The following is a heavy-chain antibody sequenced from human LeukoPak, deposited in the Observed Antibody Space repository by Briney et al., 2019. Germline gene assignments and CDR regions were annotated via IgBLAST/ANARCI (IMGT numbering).Heavy chain of an antibody. D-gene: IGHD3-10*01. CDR1: GFTVSSNY. CDR3: AKAPMGFGGHYYFDY. J-gene: IGHJ4*02. CDR2: ISWNSGSI. V-gene: IGHV3-9*01. Sequence: GGSLRLSCAASGFTVSSNYMSWVRQAPGKGLEWVSGISWNSGSIGYADSVKGRFTISRDNAKNSLYLQMNSLRAEDTALYYCAKAPMGFGGHYYFDYWGQGTLVTVSS.